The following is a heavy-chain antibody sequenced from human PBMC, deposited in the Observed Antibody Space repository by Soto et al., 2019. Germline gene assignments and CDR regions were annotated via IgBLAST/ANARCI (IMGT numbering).Heavy chain of an antibody. V-gene: IGHV1-18*04. CDR3: ARDHNVVVPAAIPTNPGMDA. D-gene: IGHD2-2*01. CDR2: ISAYNGNT. CDR1: GYTFTSYG. J-gene: IGHJ6*02. Sequence: ASVKVSCKASGYTFTSYGISWVRQAPGQGLEWMGWISAYNGNTNYAQKLQGRVTMTTDTSTSTAYMELRSLRSDDTAVYYCARDHNVVVPAAIPTNPGMDAWGQETTLTVSS.